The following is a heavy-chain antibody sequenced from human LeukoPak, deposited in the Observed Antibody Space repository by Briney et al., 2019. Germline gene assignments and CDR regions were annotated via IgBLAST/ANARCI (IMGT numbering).Heavy chain of an antibody. CDR1: GGSFSGYY. J-gene: IGHJ4*02. V-gene: IGHV4-34*01. CDR3: ARLGKDILGNFDY. D-gene: IGHD3-9*01. Sequence: PETLSLTCAVYGGSFSGYYWSWIRQPPGKGLEWIGEINHSGSTNYNPSLKSRVTISVDTSKNQFSLKLSSVTAADTAVYYCARLGKDILGNFDYWGQGTLVTVSS. CDR2: INHSGST.